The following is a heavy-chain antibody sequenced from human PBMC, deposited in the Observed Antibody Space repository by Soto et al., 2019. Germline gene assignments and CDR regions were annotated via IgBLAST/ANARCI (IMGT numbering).Heavy chain of an antibody. D-gene: IGHD6-13*01. Sequence: SETLSLTCAVYGGSFSGYYWSWIRQPPGKGLEWIGEINHSGSTNYNPSLKSRVTISVDTSKNQFSLKLSSVTAADTAVYYCARERRGYSSSWGLFDYWGQGTLVTVSS. CDR3: ARERRGYSSSWGLFDY. J-gene: IGHJ4*02. CDR2: INHSGST. V-gene: IGHV4-34*01. CDR1: GGSFSGYY.